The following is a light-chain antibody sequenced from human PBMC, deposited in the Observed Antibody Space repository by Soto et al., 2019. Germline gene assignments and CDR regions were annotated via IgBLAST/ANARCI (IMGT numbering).Light chain of an antibody. V-gene: IGKV3-15*01. CDR2: DAS. Sequence: EIGMSLSLATLSVYPGERATLSCRASQSVSSNLAWYQQKPGQAPRLLIYDASTRATGIPARFSGSGSGTEFTLTISSLQSEDFAVYYCQQYYDWPITFGQRRLPE. CDR3: QQYYDWPIT. J-gene: IGKJ5*01. CDR1: QSVSSN.